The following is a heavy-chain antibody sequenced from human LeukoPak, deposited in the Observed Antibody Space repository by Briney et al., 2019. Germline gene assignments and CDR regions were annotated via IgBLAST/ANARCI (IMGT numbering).Heavy chain of an antibody. V-gene: IGHV3-11*01. D-gene: IGHD3-22*01. Sequence: GGSLRLSCAASGFTFSDHYMGWIRHAPGKGLEWVSYITHTGTTVYYADSVKGRFTISRDNAKNSLFLQMNSLRADDTALYYCARDGATSGYYTFFDYWGQGTLVTVSS. CDR3: ARDGATSGYYTFFDY. CDR1: GFTFSDHY. CDR2: ITHTGTTV. J-gene: IGHJ4*02.